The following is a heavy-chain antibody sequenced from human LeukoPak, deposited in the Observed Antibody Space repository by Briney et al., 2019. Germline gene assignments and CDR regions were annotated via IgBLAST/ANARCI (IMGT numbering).Heavy chain of an antibody. D-gene: IGHD3-22*01. J-gene: IGHJ4*02. CDR1: GFTFSSYS. Sequence: VGSLRLSCAASGFTFSSYSMNWVRQAPGKGLEWVSSISRSSSYIYYADSVKGRFTISRDNAKNSLYLQMNSLRAEDTAVYYCARVQTPYYYDSSGYLYTVFDYWGQGTLDTVSS. V-gene: IGHV3-21*01. CDR3: ARVQTPYYYDSSGYLYTVFDY. CDR2: ISRSSSYI.